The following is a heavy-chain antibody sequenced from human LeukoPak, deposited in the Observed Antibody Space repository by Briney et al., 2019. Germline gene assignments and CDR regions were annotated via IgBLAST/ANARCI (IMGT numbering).Heavy chain of an antibody. Sequence: GGSLRLSCAASGFTFSYYWMHWVRQAPGKGLVWVSHINNDGSTSHADSVKGRFTISRDNAKNTLFLQMNSLRAEDTAVYFCARGEVGDPFDDWGQGTLVTVSS. CDR2: INNDGST. CDR1: GFTFSYYW. J-gene: IGHJ4*02. D-gene: IGHD2-2*01. CDR3: ARGEVGDPFDD. V-gene: IGHV3-74*01.